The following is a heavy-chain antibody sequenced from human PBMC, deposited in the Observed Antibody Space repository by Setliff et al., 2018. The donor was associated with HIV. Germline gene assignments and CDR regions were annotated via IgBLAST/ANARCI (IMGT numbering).Heavy chain of an antibody. J-gene: IGHJ5*02. Sequence: PSETLSLTCTVSGGSSSSSYYWGWIRQSAGEGLEWIGHIYGSGSTDYNPSLNSRVTISLDTSKNQFSLRLTSVTAADTAVYYCARGWRSLILGGWFDPWGQGTLVTVSS. CDR2: IYGSGST. CDR1: GGSSSSSYY. D-gene: IGHD3-16*01. CDR3: ARGWRSLILGGWFDP. V-gene: IGHV4-61*09.